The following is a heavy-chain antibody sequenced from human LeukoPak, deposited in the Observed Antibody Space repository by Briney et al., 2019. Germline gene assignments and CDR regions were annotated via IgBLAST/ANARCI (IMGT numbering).Heavy chain of an antibody. J-gene: IGHJ4*02. CDR1: AFTFSTYS. CDR3: ARHRTASDY. V-gene: IGHV3-21*01. D-gene: IGHD3-16*02. CDR2: ITSSSSYI. Sequence: GGSLRLSCAASAFTFSTYSMTWVRQAPGKGLEWVSSITSSSSYIYYADSVKGRFTISRDNAKSSLYLQMNSLRAEDTALYYCARHRTASDYWGQGTLVTVSS.